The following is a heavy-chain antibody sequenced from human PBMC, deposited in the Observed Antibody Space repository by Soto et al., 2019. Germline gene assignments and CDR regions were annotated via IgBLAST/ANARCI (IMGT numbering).Heavy chain of an antibody. J-gene: IGHJ4*02. Sequence: QVQLVQSGAEVRQPASSVKVSCKTSGGTFSSYAISWVRQAPGQGLEWMGGIVPIVDTSTYAQKFQGRVTITADESTSTAYMELSSLRSDDAAKYYCVKVVATPGYPAYWGQGTLVTLSS. CDR2: IVPIVDTS. V-gene: IGHV1-69*12. CDR1: GGTFSSYA. CDR3: VKVVATPGYPAY. D-gene: IGHD5-12*01.